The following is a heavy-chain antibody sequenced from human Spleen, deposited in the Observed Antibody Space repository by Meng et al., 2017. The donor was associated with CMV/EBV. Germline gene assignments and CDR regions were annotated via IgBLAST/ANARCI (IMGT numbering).Heavy chain of an antibody. Sequence: GESLKISCAASGFTLNNAWMSWVRQAPGKGLEWVANIKQDGSEKYYVDSLKGRFTISRDNAKNSLYLQMNSLRAEDTAMYFCARDAYSSGRVDALDIWGQGTMVTVSS. J-gene: IGHJ3*02. CDR1: GFTLNNAW. CDR2: IKQDGSEK. V-gene: IGHV3-7*01. D-gene: IGHD6-19*01. CDR3: ARDAYSSGRVDALDI.